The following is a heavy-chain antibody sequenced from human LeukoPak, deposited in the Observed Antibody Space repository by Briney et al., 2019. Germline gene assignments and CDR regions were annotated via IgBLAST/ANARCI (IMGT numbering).Heavy chain of an antibody. CDR1: GGSISSGSYY. J-gene: IGHJ4*02. CDR3: ARSWSGYYTRGYSYFDY. V-gene: IGHV4-61*02. Sequence: PSQTLSLTCTVSGGSISSGSYYWSWIRQPAGKGLEWIGRICTSGSTNYNPSLKSRVTISVDTSKNQFSLKLSSVTAADTAVYYCARSWSGYYTRGYSYFDYWGQGTLVTVSS. D-gene: IGHD3-3*01. CDR2: ICTSGST.